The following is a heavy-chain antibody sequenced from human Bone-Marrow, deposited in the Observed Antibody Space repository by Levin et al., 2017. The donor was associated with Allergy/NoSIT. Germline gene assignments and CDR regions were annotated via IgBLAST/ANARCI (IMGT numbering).Heavy chain of an antibody. CDR2: IIPIFGTA. J-gene: IGHJ4*02. Sequence: KISCKASGGTFSSYAISWVRQAPGQGLEWMGGIIPIFGTANYAQKFQGRVTITADKSTSTAYMELSSLRSEDTAVYYCAGGYCSGGSCIFLDYWGQGTLVTVSS. CDR3: AGGYCSGGSCIFLDY. CDR1: GGTFSSYA. V-gene: IGHV1-69*06. D-gene: IGHD2-15*01.